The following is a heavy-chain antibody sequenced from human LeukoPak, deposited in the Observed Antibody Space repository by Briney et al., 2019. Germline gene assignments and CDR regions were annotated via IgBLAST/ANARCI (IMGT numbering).Heavy chain of an antibody. CDR3: AKASSGSYFRNDGAFDI. CDR2: ISWNSGSI. D-gene: IGHD3-10*01. Sequence: GRSLRLSCAASGFTFDDYAMHWVRQAPGKGLEWVSGISWNSGSIGYADSVKGRFTISRDNAKNSLYLQMNSLRAEDTALYYCAKASSGSYFRNDGAFDIWGQGTMVTVSS. V-gene: IGHV3-9*01. CDR1: GFTFDDYA. J-gene: IGHJ3*02.